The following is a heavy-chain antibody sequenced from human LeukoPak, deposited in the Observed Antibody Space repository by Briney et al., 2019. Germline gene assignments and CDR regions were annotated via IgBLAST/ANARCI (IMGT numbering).Heavy chain of an antibody. J-gene: IGHJ2*01. D-gene: IGHD5-12*01. V-gene: IGHV4-59*08. CDR1: GGSISYY. Sequence: PSETLSLTCTVSGGSISYYWSWIRQPPGKGLEWLGYIHYSGSSNYNPSLKSRVTISIDTSKNHFSLKLSSVTAADTAVYYCARRAYDWYFDLWGRGTLVTVSS. CDR2: IHYSGSS. CDR3: ARRAYDWYFDL.